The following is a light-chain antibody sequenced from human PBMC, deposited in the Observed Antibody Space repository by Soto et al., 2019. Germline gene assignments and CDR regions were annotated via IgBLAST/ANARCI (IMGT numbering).Light chain of an antibody. CDR2: GAS. CDR3: QEYENTPGT. V-gene: IGKV3-20*01. J-gene: IGKJ5*01. Sequence: EIVLTQSPGTLSLSPGERATLSCSASQSVSSSYLAWYQQKPGQAPRLLIYGASSRATGIPDRFSGSGSGTDFTLTISRLEPEDFAVYYCQEYENTPGTFGRGTRLEI. CDR1: QSVSSSY.